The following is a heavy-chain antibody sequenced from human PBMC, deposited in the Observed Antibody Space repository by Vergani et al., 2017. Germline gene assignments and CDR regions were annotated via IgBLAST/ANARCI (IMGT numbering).Heavy chain of an antibody. D-gene: IGHD4-11*01. V-gene: IGHV4-61*02. CDR3: ARVNTETNGHLYYYYYMDV. Sequence: QVQLQESGPGLARPSQTLSLTCTVSGGPIRSGSYYWSWFRQPAGKGLEWIGRFYTGGGTSYNPSLKIRVTMSVDKSRNQFSLTLNSVTATDTAIYFCARVNTETNGHLYYYYYMDVWGQGTAVTGS. J-gene: IGHJ6*03. CDR2: FYTGGGT. CDR1: GGPIRSGSYY.